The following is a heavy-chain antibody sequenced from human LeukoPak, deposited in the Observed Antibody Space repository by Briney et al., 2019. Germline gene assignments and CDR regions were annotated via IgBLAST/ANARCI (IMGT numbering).Heavy chain of an antibody. J-gene: IGHJ4*02. D-gene: IGHD2-15*01. Sequence: HPGGSLRLSCAASGFAFSTYAMHWVRQAPGKGLEWVAVISYDGSVKYYADSVKGRFTISRDNSKNTLYLQMNSLRSDTAVYYCARQVVVVVAATGPFDYWGQGTLVTVSS. CDR3: ARQVVVVVAATGPFDY. V-gene: IGHV3-30-3*01. CDR1: GFAFSTYA. CDR2: ISYDGSVK.